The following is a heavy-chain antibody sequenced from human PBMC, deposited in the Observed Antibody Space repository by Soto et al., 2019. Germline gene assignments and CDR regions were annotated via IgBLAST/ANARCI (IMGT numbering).Heavy chain of an antibody. J-gene: IGHJ6*02. CDR1: GYTFTSYG. CDR3: ARDSSSWRYYYYGMDV. CDR2: ISAYNGNT. V-gene: IGHV1-18*04. Sequence: ASVKVSCKASGYTFTSYGISWVRQAPGQGLEWMGWISAYNGNTNYAQKLQGRVTMTTGTSTSTAYMELRSLRSDDTAVYYCARDSSSWRYYYYGMDVWGQGTKVTVSS. D-gene: IGHD6-13*01.